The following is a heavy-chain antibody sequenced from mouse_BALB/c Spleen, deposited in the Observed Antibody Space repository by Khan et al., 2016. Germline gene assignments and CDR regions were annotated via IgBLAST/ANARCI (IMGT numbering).Heavy chain of an antibody. CDR1: GFTFSDAW. J-gene: IGHJ2*01. CDR2: VRTKANTHAT. Sequence: EVKLEVSGGGLVQPGGSMKLSCAASGFTFSDAWMDWVRQSPEKGLEWVAEVRTKANTHATYYAESVNGRFTISRDDSRSSVYLQMNSLRPEDTVIYCCTRFGTSWDFDYWGQGTTLAVSS. V-gene: IGHV6-6*01. D-gene: IGHD4-1*01. CDR3: TRFGTSWDFDY.